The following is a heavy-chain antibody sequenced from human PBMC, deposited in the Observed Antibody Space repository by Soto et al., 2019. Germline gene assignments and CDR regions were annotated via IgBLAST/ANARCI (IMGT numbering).Heavy chain of an antibody. Sequence: SVKVSCKASGGSLSTQAISWVRQAPGQRLEWMGGIIPQFGTGNYAQGFQDRVTFSADKSTSTAYMEVTSLRSEDTAVYYCAADPLYCSSISCLQLNRYYYYGMDVWGQGTTVTV. CDR3: AADPLYCSSISCLQLNRYYYYGMDV. CDR1: GGSLSTQA. J-gene: IGHJ6*02. D-gene: IGHD2-2*01. V-gene: IGHV1-69*06. CDR2: IIPQFGTG.